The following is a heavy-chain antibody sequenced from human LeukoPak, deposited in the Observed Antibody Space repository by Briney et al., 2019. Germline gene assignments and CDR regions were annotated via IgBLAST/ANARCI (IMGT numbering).Heavy chain of an antibody. V-gene: IGHV3-30*01. D-gene: IGHD2-2*01. CDR2: ISYDGSNK. J-gene: IGHJ6*03. CDR3: ARDYIVVVPAVYYYMDV. CDR1: GVTVSSYA. Sequence: GGSLRLSRAASGVTVSSYAMHWVRQAPGKGLEWVAVISYDGSNKYYADSVKGRFTISRDNSKNTLYLQMNSLRAEDTAVYYCARDYIVVVPAVYYYMDVWGKGTTVTVSS.